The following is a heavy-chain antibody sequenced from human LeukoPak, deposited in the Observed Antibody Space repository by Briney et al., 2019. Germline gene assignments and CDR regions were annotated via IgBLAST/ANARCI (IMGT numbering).Heavy chain of an antibody. V-gene: IGHV4-59*01. J-gene: IGHJ6*02. Sequence: AETLSLTCTVSGGPISDYSWTWIRQPPGKGLEWIGYIFYSGSTNYNPSLKNRVTISVDTSKNQFSLKLSSVTAADTAEYFCARVGTIFYDMDVWGQGTTVTVSS. D-gene: IGHD3-9*01. CDR3: ARVGTIFYDMDV. CDR2: IFYSGST. CDR1: GGPISDYS.